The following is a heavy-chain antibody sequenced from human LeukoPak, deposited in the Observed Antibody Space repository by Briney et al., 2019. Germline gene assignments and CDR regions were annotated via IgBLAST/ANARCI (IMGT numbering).Heavy chain of an antibody. Sequence: GGSLRLSCAASGFTFTSYAMHWVRQAPGQRLEWMGWINAGNGNTKYSQKFQGRVTITRDTSADTAYMELSSLRSEDTAVYYCARLKYCTNGVCYAGFDYWGQGTLVTVSS. CDR2: INAGNGNT. D-gene: IGHD2-8*01. J-gene: IGHJ4*02. CDR3: ARLKYCTNGVCYAGFDY. CDR1: GFTFTSYA. V-gene: IGHV1-3*01.